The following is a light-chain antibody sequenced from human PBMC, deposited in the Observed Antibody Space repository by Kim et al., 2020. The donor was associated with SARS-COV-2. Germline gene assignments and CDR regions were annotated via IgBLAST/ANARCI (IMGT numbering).Light chain of an antibody. CDR2: GKN. V-gene: IGLV3-19*01. Sequence: SELPQDPAVSVALGQTVRITCHGDSLRSYYATWYQQKPGQAPILVIYGKNNRPSGIPDRFSGSSSGNTASLTITGTQAGDEADYYCNSRDSNDNVVFGGGTQRTV. CDR3: NSRDSNDNVV. CDR1: SLRSYY. J-gene: IGLJ2*01.